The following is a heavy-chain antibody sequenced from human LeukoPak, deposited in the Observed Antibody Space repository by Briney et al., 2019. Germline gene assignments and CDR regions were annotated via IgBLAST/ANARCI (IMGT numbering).Heavy chain of an antibody. CDR2: ISAYNDNT. J-gene: IGHJ4*02. CDR3: ARVHYDILTGYSYFDY. CDR1: GGTFKNHD. D-gene: IGHD3-9*01. V-gene: IGHV1-18*01. Sequence: ASVKVSCKASGGTFKNHDINWVRQAPGQGLEWMGWISAYNDNTNYAQKLQGRVTMTTDTSTSTAYMELRSLRSDDTAVYYCARVHYDILTGYSYFDYWGQGTLVTVSS.